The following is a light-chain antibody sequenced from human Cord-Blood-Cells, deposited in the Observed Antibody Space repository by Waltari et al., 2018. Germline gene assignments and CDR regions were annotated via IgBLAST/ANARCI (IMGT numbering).Light chain of an antibody. CDR2: GAS. V-gene: IGKV3-20*01. J-gene: IGKJ2*02. CDR3: QQYGSSPPWT. CDR1: QSVSSSY. Sequence: EIVLTQSPGTLSLSPGERATSFCRASQSVSSSYLAWYQQKPGQAPRLLIYGASSRATGIPDRFSGSGSGTDFTLAISRLEPEDFAVYYCQQYGSSPPWTFGQGTKLEIK.